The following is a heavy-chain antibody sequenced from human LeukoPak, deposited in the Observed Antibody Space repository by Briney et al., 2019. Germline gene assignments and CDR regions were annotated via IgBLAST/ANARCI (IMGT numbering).Heavy chain of an antibody. Sequence: ASVKVSCKVSGYTLTELSTHWVRQAPGKGLEWMGGFDPEDGETIYAQKFQGRVTMTEDTSTDTAYMELSSLRSEDTAVYYCATDRGYYGSGGRLNSYGMDVWGKGTTVTVSS. D-gene: IGHD3-10*01. CDR1: GYTLTELS. J-gene: IGHJ6*04. V-gene: IGHV1-24*01. CDR2: FDPEDGET. CDR3: ATDRGYYGSGGRLNSYGMDV.